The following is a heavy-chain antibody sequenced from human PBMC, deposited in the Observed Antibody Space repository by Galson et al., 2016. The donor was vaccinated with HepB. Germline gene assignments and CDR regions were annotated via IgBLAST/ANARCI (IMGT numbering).Heavy chain of an antibody. CDR3: ARGRAQQDGDDY. J-gene: IGHJ4*02. CDR2: IYRSGST. Sequence: SETLSLTCGVSGASITNRTWWSWVRQPPGQGLEWIGEIYRSGSTNYKPSLRSRATMSVDKSRNQFSMRLTSVTAADTAVYYCARGRAQQDGDDYWGQGALVIVSS. CDR1: GASITNRTW. V-gene: IGHV4-4*02.